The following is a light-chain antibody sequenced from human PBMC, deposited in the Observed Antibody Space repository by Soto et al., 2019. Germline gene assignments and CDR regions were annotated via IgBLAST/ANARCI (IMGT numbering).Light chain of an antibody. Sequence: EIVLTQSPATVSLSPGERATLSCRASQSIRSFLAWYQQRPGQPPRLLIYDASNRATGIPARFSGSGSGTDFTLTISSLEPEDFAVYYCQQRSRWPLTFGGGTKVEIK. CDR2: DAS. CDR3: QQRSRWPLT. J-gene: IGKJ4*01. CDR1: QSIRSF. V-gene: IGKV3-11*01.